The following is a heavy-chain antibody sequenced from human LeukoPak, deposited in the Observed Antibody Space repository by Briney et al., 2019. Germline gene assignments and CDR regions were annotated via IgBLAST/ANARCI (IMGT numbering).Heavy chain of an antibody. CDR1: GFTFSSYG. J-gene: IGHJ6*03. CDR3: AKSAYYYDSSGYYYYYYYMDV. D-gene: IGHD3-22*01. V-gene: IGHV3-30*02. CDR2: IRYDGSNK. Sequence: GGSLRLSCAASGFTFSSYGMHWVRQAPGKGVEGVAFIRYDGSNKYYADSAKGRLTTSRDNSKKTLYMQMNRLRAEDTAVYYCAKSAYYYDSSGYYYYYYYMDVWGKGTTVTVSS.